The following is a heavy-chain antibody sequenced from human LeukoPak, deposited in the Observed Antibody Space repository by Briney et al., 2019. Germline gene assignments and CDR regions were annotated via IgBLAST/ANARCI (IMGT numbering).Heavy chain of an antibody. D-gene: IGHD1-1*01. Sequence: PGGSLRLSCAASGFTFSSYSMNWVRQAPGKGLEWVSSISSSSSYIDYADSVKGRFTISTDNAKNSLYLQMNRLRAEDTAVYYCARGRSGPYYYYGMDVWGQRTTVTVSS. CDR3: ARGRSGPYYYYGMDV. CDR1: GFTFSSYS. J-gene: IGHJ6*02. V-gene: IGHV3-21*01. CDR2: ISSSSSYI.